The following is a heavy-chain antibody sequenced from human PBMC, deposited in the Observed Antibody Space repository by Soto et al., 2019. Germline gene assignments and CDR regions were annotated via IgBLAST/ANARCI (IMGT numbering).Heavy chain of an antibody. CDR1: GGSISSSNR. Sequence: PSETLSLTCAVSGGSISSSNRWSWVRQPPGWGMELHWEISHSGSTNCNPSLKSRVTISVDKSKNQFSLKLSSVTAADTAVYYCARSKQYYYYYYGMDVWGQGTTVT. CDR2: ISHSGST. J-gene: IGHJ6*02. CDR3: ARSKQYYYYYYGMDV. V-gene: IGHV4-4*02.